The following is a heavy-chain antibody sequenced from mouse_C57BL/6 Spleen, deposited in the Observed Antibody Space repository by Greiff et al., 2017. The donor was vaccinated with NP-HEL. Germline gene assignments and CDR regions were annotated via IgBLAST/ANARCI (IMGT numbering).Heavy chain of an antibody. J-gene: IGHJ2*01. CDR1: GYTFTSYW. CDR2: IDPSDSYT. Sequence: QVQLKQSGAELVMPGASVKLSCKASGYTFTSYWVHWVKQRPGQGLEWIGEIDPSDSYTNYNQKFKGKSTLTVDKSSSTAYMQLSSLTSEDSAVYYCARGWLRRYYFDYWGQGTTLTVSS. D-gene: IGHD2-2*01. V-gene: IGHV1-69*01. CDR3: ARGWLRRYYFDY.